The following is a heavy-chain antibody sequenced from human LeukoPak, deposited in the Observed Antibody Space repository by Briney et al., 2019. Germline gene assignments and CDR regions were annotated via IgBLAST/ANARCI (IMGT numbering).Heavy chain of an antibody. D-gene: IGHD3-22*01. V-gene: IGHV5-51*01. CDR3: ARGGSGYWVDAFDI. CDR1: GHSSTSYW. Sequence: GQSMNSSSPGSGHSSTSYWIGSARQVPGKGLEWMGRVYPGDSDMRYSTSFQAQVTISSDKSISPAYLQCSSVNASATATPDCARGGSGYWVDAFDIWGQGTMVTVS. CDR2: VYPGDSDM. J-gene: IGHJ3*02.